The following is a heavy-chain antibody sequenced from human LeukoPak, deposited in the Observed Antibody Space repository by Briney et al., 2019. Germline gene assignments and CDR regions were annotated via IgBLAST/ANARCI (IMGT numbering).Heavy chain of an antibody. D-gene: IGHD3-10*01. V-gene: IGHV3-53*01. CDR1: GFTVSSNY. CDR3: ARGHHYYGSGSYPRRSNVYYMDV. CDR2: IYSGGST. J-gene: IGHJ6*03. Sequence: GGSLRLSCAASGFTVSSNYMSWVRQAPGKGLEWVSVIYSGGSTYYADSVKGRFTISRDNSKNTLYLQMNSLRAEDTAVYYCARGHHYYGSGSYPRRSNVYYMDVWGKGTTVTISS.